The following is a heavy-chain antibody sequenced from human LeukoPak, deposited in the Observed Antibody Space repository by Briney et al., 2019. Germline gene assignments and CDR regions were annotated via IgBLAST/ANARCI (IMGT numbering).Heavy chain of an antibody. V-gene: IGHV4-59*08. J-gene: IGHJ4*02. D-gene: IGHD1-14*01. CDR3: ARHGTISSESYFDY. Sequence: SETLSLTCTVSGGSISSFHWSWLRQSPGKGLEWIGYIHNSGRTNYNPSLKSRVTGFVDTSKNQVSLRLSSVTAADTAVYYCARHGTISSESYFDYWGQGALVTVSS. CDR1: GGSISSFH. CDR2: IHNSGRT.